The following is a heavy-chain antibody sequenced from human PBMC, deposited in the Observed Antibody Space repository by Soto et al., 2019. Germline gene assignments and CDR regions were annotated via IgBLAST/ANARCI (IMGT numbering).Heavy chain of an antibody. CDR1: RGTFTNYA. CDR2: IMPFFGSG. Sequence: VKVSCKALRGTFTNYAFSWVRQAPGQGLEWMRGIMPFFGSGNYAQKFQGRINITADESTSSVYLELTSLRSEDTAVYYRARDRAGYYSHFVYWGQGTLVTVSS. D-gene: IGHD3-22*01. J-gene: IGHJ4*02. V-gene: IGHV1-69*13. CDR3: ARDRAGYYSHFVY.